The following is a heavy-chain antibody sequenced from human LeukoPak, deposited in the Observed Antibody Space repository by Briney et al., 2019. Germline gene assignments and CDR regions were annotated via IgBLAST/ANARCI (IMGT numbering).Heavy chain of an antibody. CDR2: INYSGST. D-gene: IGHD3-10*01. Sequence: SETLSLTCTVSGVSISSGDYYWTWIRQPPGNGLEWIGYINYSGSTYYNPSLKSRLTISVDMSKKQFFLKLSSVTAADPAVYYCARGRYYGSGSYRWFDPWGQGTLVTVSS. V-gene: IGHV4-30-4*08. CDR1: GVSISSGDYY. J-gene: IGHJ5*02. CDR3: ARGRYYGSGSYRWFDP.